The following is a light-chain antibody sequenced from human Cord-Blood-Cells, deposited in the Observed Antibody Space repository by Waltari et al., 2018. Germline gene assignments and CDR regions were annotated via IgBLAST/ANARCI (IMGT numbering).Light chain of an antibody. V-gene: IGKV1-9*01. CDR1: QGISSY. CDR2: AAS. J-gene: IGKJ3*01. Sequence: DIQLTQSPSFLSASVGDRVTITCRASQGISSYLAWYQQKPGKAPKLLIYAASTLQSGVPSRFSGSGSGTEFTLTISSLQPEDFATYCCQQLNSDPRGVFGPGTKVYI. CDR3: QQLNSDPRGV.